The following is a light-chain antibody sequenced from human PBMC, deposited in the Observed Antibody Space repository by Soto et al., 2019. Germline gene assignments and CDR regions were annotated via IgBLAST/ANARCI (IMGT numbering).Light chain of an antibody. CDR2: AIA. V-gene: IGKV1-39*01. J-gene: IGKJ5*01. CDR1: QYIGDS. Sequence: DMQMTQPPSSLSPSVGDRATISCRASQYIGDSLNWYQPKPGQPPKLLIYAIASLQSGVPSRFSSSGSSTAYSLPINNIQPQDYAAYWCQQSTSAVPITFGQGTRLEIK. CDR3: QQSTSAVPIT.